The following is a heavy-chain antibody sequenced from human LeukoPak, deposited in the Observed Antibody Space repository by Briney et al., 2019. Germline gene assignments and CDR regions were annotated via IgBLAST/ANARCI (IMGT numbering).Heavy chain of an antibody. CDR1: GFTFSSYA. Sequence: GGSLRLSCAASGFTFSSYAMSWVRQAPGKGLEWVSGIRGSGSSTYYADSVKGRFTISRDNSESTLYLQMNILRADDTAVYYCAKEGVGASSFDYWGQGILVTVSS. CDR2: IRGSGSST. V-gene: IGHV3-23*01. D-gene: IGHD1-26*01. J-gene: IGHJ4*02. CDR3: AKEGVGASSFDY.